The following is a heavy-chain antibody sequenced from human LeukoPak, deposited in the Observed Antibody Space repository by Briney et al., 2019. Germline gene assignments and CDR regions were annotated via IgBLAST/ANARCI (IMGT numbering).Heavy chain of an antibody. CDR1: GFIFSSYA. V-gene: IGHV3-53*01. D-gene: IGHD1-26*01. CDR2: IYSGGST. Sequence: GGSLRLSCAASGFIFSSYAMHWVRQAPGKGLEWVSVIYSGGSTYYADSVKGRFTISRDNSKNTLYLQMNSLRAEDTAVYYCARGVGSGSRLRAGDYWGQGTLVTVSS. CDR3: ARGVGSGSRLRAGDY. J-gene: IGHJ4*02.